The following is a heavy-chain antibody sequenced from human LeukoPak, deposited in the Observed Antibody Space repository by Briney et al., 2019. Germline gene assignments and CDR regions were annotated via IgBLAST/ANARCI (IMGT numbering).Heavy chain of an antibody. J-gene: IGHJ4*02. D-gene: IGHD3-10*01. CDR3: ARHGEYYFDY. CDR2: ISRRGNT. Sequence: SETLSLTCAVYGGSFSSYYWSWIRQPPGKGLEYIGQISRRGNTNHNPSLKSRVTISVDTSKNQLSLKLSTVTAADTALYYCARHGEYYFDYWGQGTLVTVSS. V-gene: IGHV4-34*01. CDR1: GGSFSSYY.